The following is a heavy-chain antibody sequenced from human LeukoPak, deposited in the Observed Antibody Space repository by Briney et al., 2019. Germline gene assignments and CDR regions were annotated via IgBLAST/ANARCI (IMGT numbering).Heavy chain of an antibody. CDR2: ISGNGGDT. CDR3: ARGGPYYYDKGWFDP. Sequence: GGSLRLSCAASGFTFSDFAMSWVRQAPGKGLEWVSAISGNGGDTYYADSVKGRFTISRDNSKNTLYLQMNSLRAEDTAVYYCARGGPYYYDKGWFDPWGQGTLVTVSS. D-gene: IGHD3-22*01. CDR1: GFTFSDFA. J-gene: IGHJ5*02. V-gene: IGHV3-23*01.